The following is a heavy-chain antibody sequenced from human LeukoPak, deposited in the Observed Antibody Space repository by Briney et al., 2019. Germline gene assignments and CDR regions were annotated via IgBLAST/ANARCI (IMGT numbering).Heavy chain of an antibody. CDR1: GDTLTELS. CDR2: FDPEDGET. Sequence: ASVKVSCKVSGDTLTELSMHWVRQAPGQGLEWMGGFDPEDGETIHAQKFQGRVTMTEDTSTDTSYMELSSLRSEDTAVYYCATCGYSYGPYYYYGMDVWGQGTTVTVSS. V-gene: IGHV1-24*01. CDR3: ATCGYSYGPYYYYGMDV. D-gene: IGHD5-18*01. J-gene: IGHJ6*02.